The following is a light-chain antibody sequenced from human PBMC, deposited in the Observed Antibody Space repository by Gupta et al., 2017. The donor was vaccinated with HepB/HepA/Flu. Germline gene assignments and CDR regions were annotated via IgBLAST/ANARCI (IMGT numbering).Light chain of an antibody. CDR2: DAS. V-gene: IGKV3-11*01. J-gene: IGKJ2*04. CDR1: QSVSSY. CDR3: QQRSNWPLCS. Sequence: EIVLTQSPATLSLSPVERATLSCRASQSVSSYLAWYQQKPGQAPRLLIYDASNRATGIPARFSGSGSGTDFTLTISSLEPEDFAVYYCQQRSNWPLCSFGQGTKLEIK.